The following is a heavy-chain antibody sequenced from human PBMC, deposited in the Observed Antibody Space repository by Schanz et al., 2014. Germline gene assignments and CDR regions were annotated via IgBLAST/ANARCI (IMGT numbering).Heavy chain of an antibody. J-gene: IGHJ4*02. CDR3: ARDGVDAAAGGNY. CDR1: GGTFSTYT. V-gene: IGHV1-69*09. CDR2: IIPILGIA. D-gene: IGHD6-13*01. Sequence: QGQLVQSGAEVKKPGSSVKVSCKASGGTFSTYTISWVRQAPGQGLEWMGRIIPILGIATYAQKFQGRLTITADKSTSTVYMELSSLRSEDTAVYYCARDGVDAAAGGNYWGQGTLVAVAS.